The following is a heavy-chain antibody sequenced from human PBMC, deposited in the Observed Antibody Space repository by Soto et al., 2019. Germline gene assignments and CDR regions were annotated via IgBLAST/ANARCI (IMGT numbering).Heavy chain of an antibody. CDR3: ARGVVVAATGYYYYYMDV. D-gene: IGHD2-15*01. Sequence: GGSLRLSCAASGFTFSSYDMHWVRQATGKGLEWVSAIGTAGDTYYPGSVKGRFTISRENAKNSLYLQMNSLRAGDTAVYYCARGVVVAATGYYYYYMDVWGKGTTVTVSS. CDR2: IGTAGDT. V-gene: IGHV3-13*01. J-gene: IGHJ6*03. CDR1: GFTFSSYD.